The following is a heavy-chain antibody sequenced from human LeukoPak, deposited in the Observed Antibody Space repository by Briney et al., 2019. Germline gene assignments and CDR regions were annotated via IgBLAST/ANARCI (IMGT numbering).Heavy chain of an antibody. J-gene: IGHJ4*02. D-gene: IGHD3-9*01. CDR1: GFTFSSYW. Sequence: HPGGSLRLSCAASGFTFSSYWMHWVRQAPGKGLEWVSAISGSGGSTYYADSVKGRFTISRDNSENTLYLQMNSLRAEDTAVYYCAKEGDILTGYPSTFLDYWGQGTLVTVSS. CDR3: AKEGDILTGYPSTFLDY. V-gene: IGHV3-23*01. CDR2: ISGSGGST.